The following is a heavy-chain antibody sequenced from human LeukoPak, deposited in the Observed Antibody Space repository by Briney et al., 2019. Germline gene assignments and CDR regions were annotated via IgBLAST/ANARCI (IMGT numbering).Heavy chain of an antibody. Sequence: GASVKVSCEASGYTFTGYYMHWVRQAPGQGLEWMGWISAYNGNTNYAQKLQGRVTMTTDTSTSTAYMELRSLRSDDTAVYYCARDDAGWFGDYYFDYWGQGTLVTVSS. D-gene: IGHD3-10*01. V-gene: IGHV1-18*04. J-gene: IGHJ4*02. CDR3: ARDDAGWFGDYYFDY. CDR2: ISAYNGNT. CDR1: GYTFTGYY.